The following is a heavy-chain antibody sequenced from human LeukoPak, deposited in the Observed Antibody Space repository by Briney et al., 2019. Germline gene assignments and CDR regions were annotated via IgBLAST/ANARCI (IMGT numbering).Heavy chain of an antibody. CDR2: ITGDGTST. J-gene: IGHJ4*02. D-gene: IGHD1-14*01. CDR1: GFTFISFG. Sequence: PGGSLRLSCAASGFTFISFGMNWVRQAPGKGLEWVSGITGDGTSTYYADSVKGRFTISRDNSENTLFLRMNSLRAEDTAVYYCAKATGYLLWGQGTLVIVSS. V-gene: IGHV3-23*01. CDR3: AKATGYLL.